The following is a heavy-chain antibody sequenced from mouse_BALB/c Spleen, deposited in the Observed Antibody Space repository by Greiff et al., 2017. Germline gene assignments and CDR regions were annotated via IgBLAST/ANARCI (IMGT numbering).Heavy chain of an antibody. CDR3: ARHSGWYAMDY. D-gene: IGHD3-1*01. CDR1: GFTFSSYT. CDR2: ISNGGGST. Sequence: EVHLVESGGGLVQPGGSLKLSCAASGFTFSSYTMSWVRQTPEKRLEWVAYISNGGGSTYYPDTVKGRFTISRDNAKNTLYLQMSSLKSEDTAMYYCARHSGWYAMDYWGQGTSVTVSS. V-gene: IGHV5-12-2*01. J-gene: IGHJ4*01.